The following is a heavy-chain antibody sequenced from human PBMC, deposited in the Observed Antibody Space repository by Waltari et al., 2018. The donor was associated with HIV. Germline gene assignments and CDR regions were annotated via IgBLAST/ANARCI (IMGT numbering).Heavy chain of an antibody. J-gene: IGHJ6*02. V-gene: IGHV3-30*09. D-gene: IGHD2-2*01. CDR1: GFTFSSNA. CDR2: ISHDGSNT. CDR3: ARDLISGIMPRSYYYGLDV. Sequence: GFTFSSNAVHWVRQAPGKGLEWVALISHDGSNTYYADSVKGRFVISRDNSKNTLDLQMNSLTIEDTAVYYCARDLISGIMPRSYYYGLDVWGQGTTVTVSS.